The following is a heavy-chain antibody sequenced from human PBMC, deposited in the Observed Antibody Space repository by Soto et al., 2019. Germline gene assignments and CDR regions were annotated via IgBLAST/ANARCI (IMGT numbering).Heavy chain of an antibody. CDR1: GFTFSSYS. Sequence: EVQLVESGGGLVQPGGSLRLSCAASGFTFSSYSMNWVRQAPGKGLEWVSYISSSSSTIYYADSVKGRFTISRDNAKNSLDLQMNSLRDEDTAVYYCARGFCSGGSCYSYYYYGMDVWGQGTTVTVSS. J-gene: IGHJ6*02. V-gene: IGHV3-48*02. CDR3: ARGFCSGGSCYSYYYYGMDV. CDR2: ISSSSSTI. D-gene: IGHD2-15*01.